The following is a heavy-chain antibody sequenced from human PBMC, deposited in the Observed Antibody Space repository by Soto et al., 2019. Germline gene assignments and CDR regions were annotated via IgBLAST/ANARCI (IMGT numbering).Heavy chain of an antibody. Sequence: SETQSLTSPVSGGSISSGGYYLSWTKPPPGKGLEWIGYIYYSDSINYNPSLKSRVIISDDTSKNQFSLRLSSVTAADTAVYYCARAYYDTSGYSLDPRGQGILVTVSS. D-gene: IGHD3-22*01. CDR2: IYYSDSI. CDR1: GGSISSGGYY. J-gene: IGHJ5*02. CDR3: ARAYYDTSGYSLDP. V-gene: IGHV4-61*08.